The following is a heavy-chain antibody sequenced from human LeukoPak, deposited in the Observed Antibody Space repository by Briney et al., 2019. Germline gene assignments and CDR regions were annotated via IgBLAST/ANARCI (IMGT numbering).Heavy chain of an antibody. J-gene: IGHJ3*02. V-gene: IGHV3-30*18. CDR1: GFTFSSYA. D-gene: IGHD6-13*01. Sequence: PGRSLRLSCAASGFTFSSYAMHWVRQAPGKRLEWVAVMSYDGSNKYYADSVKGRFTISRDNSKNTLFLQMNSLRAEDTAVYYCAKDLRRSGQQPTDAFDIWGQGTMVTVSS. CDR3: AKDLRRSGQQPTDAFDI. CDR2: MSYDGSNK.